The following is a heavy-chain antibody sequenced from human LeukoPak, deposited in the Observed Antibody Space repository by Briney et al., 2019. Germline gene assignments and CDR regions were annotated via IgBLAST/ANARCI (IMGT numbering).Heavy chain of an antibody. Sequence: SVKVSCKASGGTFSSYAISWVRQAPGQGLEWMGGIIPIFGTANYAQKFQGRVTITADESTSTAYMELSSLRSEDTAVYYCVRERSPDYYYGMDVWGQGTTVTVSS. CDR2: IIPIFGTA. CDR3: VRERSPDYYYGMDV. D-gene: IGHD1-26*01. J-gene: IGHJ6*02. CDR1: GGTFSSYA. V-gene: IGHV1-69*01.